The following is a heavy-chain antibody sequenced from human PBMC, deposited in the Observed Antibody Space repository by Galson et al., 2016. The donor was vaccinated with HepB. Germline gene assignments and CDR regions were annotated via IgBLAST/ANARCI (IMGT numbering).Heavy chain of an antibody. D-gene: IGHD1-14*01. V-gene: IGHV3-11*01. Sequence: SLRLSCAASGFTFSDYYMSWIRQAPGKGLEWVSYISSGGSAIYYAGSVEGRFTISRDNANNLLYLQMNSLRADDTAVYYCASDITPYYYGVDVWGQGTTVTVSS. J-gene: IGHJ6*02. CDR3: ASDITPYYYGVDV. CDR1: GFTFSDYY. CDR2: ISSGGSAI.